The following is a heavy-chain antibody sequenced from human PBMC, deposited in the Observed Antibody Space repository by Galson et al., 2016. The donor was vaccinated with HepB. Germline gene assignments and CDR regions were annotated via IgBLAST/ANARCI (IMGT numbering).Heavy chain of an antibody. D-gene: IGHD6-13*01. CDR3: ARESCQGYFLYHYYGMDF. J-gene: IGHJ6*02. Sequence: SLRLSCAASGFTFSSYWMGWVRQAPGKGLEWVATIKQDGSEKYYVDSVKGRFTISRDNAKNSLHMQMNSLRAEDTAVYYCARESCQGYFLYHYYGMDFWGQGTTVTVSS. CDR1: GFTFSSYW. CDR2: IKQDGSEK. V-gene: IGHV3-7*01.